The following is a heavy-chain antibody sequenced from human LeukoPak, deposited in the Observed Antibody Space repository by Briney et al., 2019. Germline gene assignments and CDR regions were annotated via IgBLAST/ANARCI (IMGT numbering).Heavy chain of an antibody. J-gene: IGHJ4*02. CDR1: GGSISSGSYY. V-gene: IGHV4-39*07. CDR2: INHSGST. CDR3: ARGFDFWSGYNFDY. D-gene: IGHD3-3*01. Sequence: SETLSLTCTVSGGSISSGSYYWSWIRQPPGKGLEWIGEINHSGSTNYNPSLKSRVTISVDTSKNQFSLKLSSVTAADTAVYYCARGFDFWSGYNFDYWGQGTLVTVSS.